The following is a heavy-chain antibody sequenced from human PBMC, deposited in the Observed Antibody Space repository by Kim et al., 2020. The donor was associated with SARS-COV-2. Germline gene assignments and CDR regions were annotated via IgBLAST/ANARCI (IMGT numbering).Heavy chain of an antibody. V-gene: IGHV4-59*01. CDR2: IYKSGST. CDR3: ARGGYYYDSSGYFAFDI. J-gene: IGHJ3*02. Sequence: SETLSLTCTVSGCSISRFYFSWIRQLPGKVLEWMGYIYKSGSTNYNPSLKSRVTFSVDMSKHHFSLKLSSVTVADTAVYYCARGGYYYDSSGYFAFDIWGHRTMVTVSS. CDR1: GCSISRFY. D-gene: IGHD3-22*01.